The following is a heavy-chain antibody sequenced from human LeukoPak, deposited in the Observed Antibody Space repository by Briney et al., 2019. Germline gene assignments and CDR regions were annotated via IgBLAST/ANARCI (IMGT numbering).Heavy chain of an antibody. CDR3: ARPGIVGATGARYFGY. V-gene: IGHV3-7*01. D-gene: IGHD1-26*01. J-gene: IGHJ4*02. CDR2: IKQDGSEK. Sequence: GGSLRLSCAASGFTCSSYWMSWVRQAPGKGLEWVANIKQDGSEKYYVDSVKGRFTISRDNAKNSLYLQMNSLRAEDTAVYYCARPGIVGATGARYFGYWGQGTLVTVSS. CDR1: GFTCSSYW.